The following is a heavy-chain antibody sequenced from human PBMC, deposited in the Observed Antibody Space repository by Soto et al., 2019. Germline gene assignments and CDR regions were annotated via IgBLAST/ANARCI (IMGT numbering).Heavy chain of an antibody. CDR1: GFTFSSYA. J-gene: IGHJ4*02. Sequence: ESVGGVVQPGRSLRLSCAASGFTFSSYAMHWVRQAPGKGLEWVAVISYDGSNKYYAHSVKGRFTIARDNSKNTLYLQMNSMRAEDTAVYYCARDYCSSTSCYFFDYWGQGTLVTVSS. CDR2: ISYDGSNK. D-gene: IGHD2-2*01. CDR3: ARDYCSSTSCYFFDY. V-gene: IGHV3-30-3*01.